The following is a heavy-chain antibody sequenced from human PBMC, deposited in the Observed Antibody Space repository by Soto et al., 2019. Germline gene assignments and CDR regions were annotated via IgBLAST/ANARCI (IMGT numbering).Heavy chain of an antibody. CDR2: IIPISETT. D-gene: IGHD2-2*01. CDR3: ARSQGSSTSLEIYYYYYDGMDV. Sequence: QVQLVQSGAEVKKPGSSVKVSCKASGGTFSSYAISWVRQAPGQGLEWMGGIIPISETTNYAQKFQGRVTITADESKSTAYMELSSLRSEDTAVYYCARSQGSSTSLEIYYYYYDGMDVWGQGTTGTDSS. CDR1: GGTFSSYA. V-gene: IGHV1-69*01. J-gene: IGHJ6*02.